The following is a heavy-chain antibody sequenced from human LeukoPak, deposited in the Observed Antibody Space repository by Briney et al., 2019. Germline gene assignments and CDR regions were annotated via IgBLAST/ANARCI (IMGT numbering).Heavy chain of an antibody. D-gene: IGHD6-19*01. J-gene: IGHJ4*02. CDR1: GFTFDECT. V-gene: IGHV3-43*01. CDR3: AKAGWQSY. Sequence: PGGSLRLSCAAYGFTFDECTMYWVRQAPGKGLEWVSVISWDGGGTYYADSVKGRFTISRDNSKNSLYLQMNSLRAEDTAVYYCAKAGWQSYWGQGTLVTVSS. CDR2: ISWDGGGT.